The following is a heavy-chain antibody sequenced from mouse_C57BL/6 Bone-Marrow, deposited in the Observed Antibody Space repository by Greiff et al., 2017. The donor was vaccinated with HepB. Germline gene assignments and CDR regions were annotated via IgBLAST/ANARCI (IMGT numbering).Heavy chain of an antibody. CDR1: GFNIKNTY. CDR3: APGSYGSCLYWYFDV. Sequence: VQLKESVAELVRPGASVKLSCTASGFNIKNTYMHWVKQRPEQGLEWIGRIDPANGNTKYAPKFQGKATITADTSSNTAYLQLSSLTSEDTAIYYCAPGSYGSCLYWYFDVWGTGTTVTVSS. CDR2: IDPANGNT. V-gene: IGHV14-3*01. J-gene: IGHJ1*03. D-gene: IGHD1-1*01.